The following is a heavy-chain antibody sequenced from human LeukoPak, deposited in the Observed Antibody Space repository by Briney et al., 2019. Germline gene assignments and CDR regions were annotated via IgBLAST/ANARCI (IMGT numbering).Heavy chain of an antibody. Sequence: GGSLRLSCAASGFTFSSNYMSWVRQAPGKGLEWVSVIYSGGSTYYADSVKGRFTISRDNSKNTLYLQMNSLRAEDTAVCYCASTDSSSWYLDYWGQGTLVTVSS. J-gene: IGHJ4*02. D-gene: IGHD6-13*01. CDR2: IYSGGST. V-gene: IGHV3-53*01. CDR1: GFTFSSNY. CDR3: ASTDSSSWYLDY.